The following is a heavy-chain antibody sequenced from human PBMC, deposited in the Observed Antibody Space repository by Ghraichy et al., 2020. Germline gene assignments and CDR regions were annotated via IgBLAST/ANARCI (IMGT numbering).Heavy chain of an antibody. CDR2: ISGSGGNT. J-gene: IGHJ4*02. CDR1: GFTFSSYA. D-gene: IGHD3-3*01. Sequence: GESLNISCAASGFTFSSYAMSWVRQAPGKGLEWVSAISGSGGNTYYADSVKGRFTISRDNSKNTLYLQMNSLRAEDTALYYCAKDGDFWSGYYTHFDYWGQGTLVTVSS. CDR3: AKDGDFWSGYYTHFDY. V-gene: IGHV3-23*01.